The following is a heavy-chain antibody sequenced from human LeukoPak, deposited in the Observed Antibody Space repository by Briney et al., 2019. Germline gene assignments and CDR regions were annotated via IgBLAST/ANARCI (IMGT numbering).Heavy chain of an antibody. Sequence: GRSLRLACAASGFTFSSYGMHWVRQAPGKGLEWVAVIWYDGSNKYYADSVKGRFTISRDNSKNTLYLQMNSLRAEDTAVYYCARDHGFSDAFDIWGQGTMVTVSS. CDR1: GFTFSSYG. J-gene: IGHJ3*02. V-gene: IGHV3-33*01. CDR2: IWYDGSNK. CDR3: ARDHGFSDAFDI.